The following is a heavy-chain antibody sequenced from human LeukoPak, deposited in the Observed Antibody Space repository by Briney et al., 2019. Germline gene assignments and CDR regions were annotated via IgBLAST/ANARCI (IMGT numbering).Heavy chain of an antibody. J-gene: IGHJ4*02. CDR1: AFTFSIYW. V-gene: IGHV3-7*01. CDR2: IKQDGSEK. Sequence: GGSLSLSWAPSAFTFSIYWMSWARHAPGGGREWVANIKQDGSEKYYVDSVKGRFTISRDNAKNSLCLQMNSLRAEDTAVYYCASGGGQQLVRWGQGTLVTVSS. CDR3: ASGGGQQLVR. D-gene: IGHD6-13*01.